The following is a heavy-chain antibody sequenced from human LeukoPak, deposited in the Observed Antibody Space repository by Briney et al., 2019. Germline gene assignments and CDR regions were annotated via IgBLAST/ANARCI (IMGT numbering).Heavy chain of an antibody. CDR2: INHSGST. Sequence: TSETLSLTCAVYGGSFSGYYWSWIRQPPGKGLEWIGEINHSGSTNYNPSLKSRVTISVDTSKNQFSLKLSSVTAADTAVYYCARGKEFSFHDWGQGTLVTVSS. CDR1: GGSFSGYY. V-gene: IGHV4-34*01. CDR3: ARGKEFSFHD. J-gene: IGHJ4*02. D-gene: IGHD3-10*01.